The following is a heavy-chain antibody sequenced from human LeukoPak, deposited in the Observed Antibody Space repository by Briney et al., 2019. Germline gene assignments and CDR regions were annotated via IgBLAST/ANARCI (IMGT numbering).Heavy chain of an antibody. J-gene: IGHJ4*02. CDR1: GYSISSGYY. D-gene: IGHD3-10*01. CDR3: SRKRWFGELFLFDY. Sequence: SSETLSLTCAVSGYSISSGYYWGWIRQPPGKGLEWIGSIYHSGSTYYNPSLKSRVTISVDTSKNQFSLKLSSVTAADTAVYYCSRKRWFGELFLFDYWGQGTLDTVSS. V-gene: IGHV4-38-2*01. CDR2: IYHSGST.